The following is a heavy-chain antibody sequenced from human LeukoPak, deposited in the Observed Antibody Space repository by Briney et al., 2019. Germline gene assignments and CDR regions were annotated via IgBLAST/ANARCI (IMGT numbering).Heavy chain of an antibody. V-gene: IGHV3-23*01. CDR3: AKDKALGIVYYFDY. J-gene: IGHJ4*02. CDR2: ISGSGGST. CDR1: GFTFSSYA. Sequence: QPGGSLRLSCATSGFTFSSYAMSWVRKAPGKGLEWVSTISGSGGSTYYADSVKGRFTISRDNSKNTLSLQMNSLRAEDTAVYYRAKDKALGIVYYFDYWGQGTLVTVSS. D-gene: IGHD7-27*01.